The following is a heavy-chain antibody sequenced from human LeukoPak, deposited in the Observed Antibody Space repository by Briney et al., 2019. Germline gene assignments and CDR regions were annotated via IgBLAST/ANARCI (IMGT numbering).Heavy chain of an antibody. CDR3: AVGYSGSYYFDY. D-gene: IGHD1-26*01. CDR2: INPNSGGT. V-gene: IGHV1-2*02. J-gene: IGHJ4*02. Sequence: ASVKVSCKASGYTFTGYYMHWVRQAPGQGLEWMGWINPNSGGTNYAQKFQGRVAMTRDTSISTAYMELSRLRSDDTAVYYCAVGYSGSYYFDYWGQGTLVTVSS. CDR1: GYTFTGYY.